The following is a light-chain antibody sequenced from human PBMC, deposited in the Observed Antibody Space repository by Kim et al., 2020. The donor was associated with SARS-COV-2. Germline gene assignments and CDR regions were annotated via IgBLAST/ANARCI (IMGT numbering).Light chain of an antibody. J-gene: IGLJ2*01. CDR2: GKD. V-gene: IGLV3-19*01. CDR3: KSRDSRRGKVV. CDR1: SLRSYY. Sequence: ALGQTVRITCQGDSLRSYYATWYQQKSGQAPVLVFYGKDKRPSGIPDRFSGSSSGNTASLTITGAQAADEADYYCKSRDSRRGKVVFGGGTKVTVL.